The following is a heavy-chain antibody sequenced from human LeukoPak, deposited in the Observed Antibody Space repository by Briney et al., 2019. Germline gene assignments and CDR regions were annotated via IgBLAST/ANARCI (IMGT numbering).Heavy chain of an antibody. J-gene: IGHJ4*02. V-gene: IGHV3-20*04. CDR2: INWNGGST. D-gene: IGHD1-26*01. Sequence: PGGSLRLSCAASGFTFDDYGMSWVRQAPGKGLEWVSGINWNGGSTGYADSVKGRFTISRDNAKNSLYLQMNSLRAEDTALCYCARISGSSMRFDYWGQGTLVTVSS. CDR1: GFTFDDYG. CDR3: ARISGSSMRFDY.